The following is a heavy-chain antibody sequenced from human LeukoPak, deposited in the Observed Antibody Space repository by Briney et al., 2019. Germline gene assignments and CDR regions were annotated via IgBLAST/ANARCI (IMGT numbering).Heavy chain of an antibody. Sequence: SETLSLTCTVSGGSISSYYWSWIRQPAEKGLEWIGRIYTSGSTNYNPSLKSRVTMSVDTSKNQFSLKLSSVTAADTAVYYCARGGYCGGDCLLGDDAFDIWGQGTMVTVSS. J-gene: IGHJ3*02. CDR3: ARGGYCGGDCLLGDDAFDI. D-gene: IGHD2-21*01. V-gene: IGHV4-4*07. CDR1: GGSISSYY. CDR2: IYTSGST.